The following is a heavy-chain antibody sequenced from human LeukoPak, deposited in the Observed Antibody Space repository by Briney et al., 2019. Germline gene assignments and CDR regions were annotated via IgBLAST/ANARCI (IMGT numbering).Heavy chain of an antibody. CDR1: DGSISSATYY. D-gene: IGHD6-13*01. CDR2: FFYTGST. J-gene: IGHJ4*02. Sequence: SETLSLTCTVSDGSISSATYYWGWIRQSPNKGLDWIGSFFYTGSTYYSPSLKSRVTISVDMSENQLSLKLRSVTAADTAVYYCASQQQLAPGYWGQGTLVTVSS. CDR3: ASQQQLAPGY. V-gene: IGHV4-39*07.